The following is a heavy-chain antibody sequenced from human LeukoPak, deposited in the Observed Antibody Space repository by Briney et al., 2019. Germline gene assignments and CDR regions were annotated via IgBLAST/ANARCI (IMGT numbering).Heavy chain of an antibody. Sequence: GGSLRLSCAASGFTFSGSAMHWVRQASGKGLAWVGRIRSKANSYATAYAASVKGRFTISRDDSKNTAYLQMNSLKTEDTAVYYCTRSSLDVLRFLEWIKLFDYWGQGTLVTVSS. V-gene: IGHV3-73*01. CDR3: TRSSLDVLRFLEWIKLFDY. D-gene: IGHD3-3*01. CDR1: GFTFSGSA. J-gene: IGHJ4*02. CDR2: IRSKANSYAT.